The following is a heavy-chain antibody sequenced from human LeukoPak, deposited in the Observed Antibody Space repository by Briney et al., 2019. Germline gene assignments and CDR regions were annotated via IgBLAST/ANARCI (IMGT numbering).Heavy chain of an antibody. D-gene: IGHD3-10*01. CDR2: ISGSGGST. V-gene: IGHV3-23*01. Sequence: GGSLRLSCAASGFTFSSYAMSWVRQAPGKGLEWVSAISGSGGSTYYADSVKGRFTISRDNSKNTLYLQMNSLRAEDTAVYYCAKFGSGSAYYYYGMDVWGKGTRSPSPQ. CDR3: AKFGSGSAYYYYGMDV. J-gene: IGHJ6*04. CDR1: GFTFSSYA.